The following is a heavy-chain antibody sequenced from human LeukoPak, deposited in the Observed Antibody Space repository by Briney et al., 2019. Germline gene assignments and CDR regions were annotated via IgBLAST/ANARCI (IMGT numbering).Heavy chain of an antibody. CDR2: ISAYNGNT. V-gene: IGHV1-18*01. J-gene: IGHJ4*02. CDR3: ARDQRSYYDTSGYYADY. D-gene: IGHD3-22*01. CDR1: GYTFTSYG. Sequence: ASVKVSCKTSGYTFTSYGTSWVQQAPGQGLEWMGWISAYNGNTNYAQKVQGRVTMTTDTSTSTVYMELRRLRSDDTAVYYCARDQRSYYDTSGYYADYWGQGTLVTVSS.